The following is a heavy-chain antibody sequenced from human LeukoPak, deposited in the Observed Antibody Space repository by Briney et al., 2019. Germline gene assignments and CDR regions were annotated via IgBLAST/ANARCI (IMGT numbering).Heavy chain of an antibody. D-gene: IGHD2-15*01. CDR3: AKDKRYRSGGSCYHLPEYFQY. V-gene: IGHV3-23*01. CDR1: GFTFSSYA. CDR2: ISGSGGST. Sequence: GGSLRLSCAASGFTFSSYAMSWVRQAPGKGLEWVSAISGSGGSTYYADSVKGRFIISRDNSKNMLYLQMNSLRAEDTAVYYCAKDKRYRSGGSCYHLPEYFQYWGQGTPVTVSS. J-gene: IGHJ1*01.